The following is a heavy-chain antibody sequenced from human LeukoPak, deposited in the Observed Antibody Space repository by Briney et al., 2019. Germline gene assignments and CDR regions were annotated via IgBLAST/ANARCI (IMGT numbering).Heavy chain of an antibody. Sequence: SETLSLTCAVYGGSFTDYYWNWIRQPPGKGLEWIGEISHDGHINYNPSLKGRVTISVDTSKNQFSLRLSSMTAADTAVDWCRGVEVASSNFDYWGRGTMVPVPS. J-gene: IGHJ4*02. CDR3: RGVEVASSNFDY. CDR1: GGSFTDYY. D-gene: IGHD2-8*01. CDR2: ISHDGHI. V-gene: IGHV4-34*01.